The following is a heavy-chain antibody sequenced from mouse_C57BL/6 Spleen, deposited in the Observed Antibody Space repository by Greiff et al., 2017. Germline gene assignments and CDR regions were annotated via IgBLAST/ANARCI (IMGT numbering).Heavy chain of an antibody. V-gene: IGHV7-3*01. Sequence: EVMLVESGGGLVQPGGSLSLSCAASGFTFTDYYMSWVRQPPGKALEWLGFIRNKANGYTTEYSSPVKGRFTISRDNSQSNLYLQMDALRAEDSATYYGARYPLYESNYDWYFDVWGTGTTVTVSA. CDR2: IRNKANGYTT. J-gene: IGHJ1*03. CDR3: ARYPLYESNYDWYFDV. D-gene: IGHD2-5*01. CDR1: GFTFTDYY.